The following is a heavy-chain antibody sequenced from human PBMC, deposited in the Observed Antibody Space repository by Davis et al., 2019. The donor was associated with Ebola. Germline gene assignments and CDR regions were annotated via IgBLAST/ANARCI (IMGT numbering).Heavy chain of an antibody. J-gene: IGHJ4*02. V-gene: IGHV3-53*01. CDR3: ARDSDDYSFDY. CDR2: IYSGGST. D-gene: IGHD4-11*01. CDR1: GFSVGTDY. Sequence: GESLKISCAASGFSVGTDYMSWFRQAPGKGLEWVSGIYSGGSTYYADSVKGRFTISRDISKNTLFLQMNSLRAEDTAVYYCARDSDDYSFDYWGQGTLVTVSS.